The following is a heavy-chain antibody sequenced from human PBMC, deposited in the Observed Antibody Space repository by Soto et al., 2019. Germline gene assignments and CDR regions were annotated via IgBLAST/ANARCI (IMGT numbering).Heavy chain of an antibody. J-gene: IGHJ4*02. CDR1: GFTFSSYA. Sequence: GGSLRLSCAASGFTFSSYAMSWVRQAPGKGLEWVSAISGSGGSTYYADSVKGRFTISRDNSKNTLYLQMNSLRAEDTAVYYCAKDVRADLSGGLNYWGQGTLVTVSS. CDR3: AKDVRADLSGGLNY. V-gene: IGHV3-23*01. CDR2: ISGSGGST. D-gene: IGHD3-10*01.